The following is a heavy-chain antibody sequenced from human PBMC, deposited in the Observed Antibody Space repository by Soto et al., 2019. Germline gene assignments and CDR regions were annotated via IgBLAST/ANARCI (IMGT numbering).Heavy chain of an antibody. J-gene: IGHJ4*02. Sequence: SETLSLTCTVSGDSITTRYWSWIRQPPGKGLEWIGYIYNTGDNYNPSLMRRASMSLDTSKNLFSLRLRSVTAADTAVYYCAGGDHWRLVDYWGRGNLVTVSS. CDR2: IYNTGD. V-gene: IGHV4-59*11. CDR3: AGGDHWRLVDY. D-gene: IGHD3-16*01. CDR1: GDSITTRY.